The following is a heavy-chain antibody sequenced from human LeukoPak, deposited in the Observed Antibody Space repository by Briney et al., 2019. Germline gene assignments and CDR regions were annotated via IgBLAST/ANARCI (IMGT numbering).Heavy chain of an antibody. Sequence: GGSLRLSCAASGCTFSSYAMHWVRQAPGKGLEYVSAISSNGGSTYYANSVKGRFTISRDNSKNTLYLQMGSLRAEDMAVCYCARAFRGRNYYYGMDVWGQGTTVTVSS. D-gene: IGHD3-16*01. CDR1: GCTFSSYA. J-gene: IGHJ6*02. CDR3: ARAFRGRNYYYGMDV. V-gene: IGHV3-64*01. CDR2: ISSNGGST.